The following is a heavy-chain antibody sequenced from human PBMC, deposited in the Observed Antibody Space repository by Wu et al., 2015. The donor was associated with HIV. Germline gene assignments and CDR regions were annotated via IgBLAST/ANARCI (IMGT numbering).Heavy chain of an antibody. V-gene: IGHV4-59*11. CDR3: ARDSPFHYDSSGYLTN. D-gene: IGHD3-22*01. CDR1: GGSISSHY. J-gene: IGHJ4*02. Sequence: QVQLQESGPGLVKPSETLSLTCTVSGGSISSHYWSWIRQPPGKGLEWTGYIYYSGSTNYNPSLKSRVTISVDTSKNQFSLKLSSVTAADTAVYYCARDSPFHYDSSGYLTNWGQGTLVTVSS. CDR2: IYYSGST.